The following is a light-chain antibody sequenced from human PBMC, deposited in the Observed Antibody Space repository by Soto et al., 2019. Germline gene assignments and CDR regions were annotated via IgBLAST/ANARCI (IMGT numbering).Light chain of an antibody. Sequence: QSALTQPASVSGSPGQSITISCTGTSSDVGSYNLVSWYQQHPGKAPKLLIYEVSERPSGVSNRFSGSKAGNTASLTISGLQAEDEADYCCCSYASSRTLVAVFGAGTKLTVL. V-gene: IGLV2-23*02. CDR2: EVS. J-gene: IGLJ1*01. CDR3: CSYASSRTLVAV. CDR1: SSDVGSYNL.